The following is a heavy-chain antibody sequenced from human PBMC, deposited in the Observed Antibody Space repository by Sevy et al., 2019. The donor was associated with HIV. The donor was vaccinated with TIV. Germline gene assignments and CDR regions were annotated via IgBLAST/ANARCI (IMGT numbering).Heavy chain of an antibody. CDR1: GFTFSDYY. CDR2: ISSSGSTI. V-gene: IGHV3-11*01. D-gene: IGHD3-10*01. Sequence: GGSLRLSCAASGFTFSDYYMSWIRQAPGKGLEWVSYISSSGSTIYYADSVKGRFTISRDNAKNSLYLQMNSLRAEDTTVYYCASSYGSGSYYTFDYWGQGTLVTVSS. CDR3: ASSYGSGSYYTFDY. J-gene: IGHJ4*02.